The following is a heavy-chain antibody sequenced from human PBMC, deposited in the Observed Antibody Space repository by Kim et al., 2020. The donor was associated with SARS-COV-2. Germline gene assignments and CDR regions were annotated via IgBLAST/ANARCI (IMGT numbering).Heavy chain of an antibody. J-gene: IGHJ6*02. V-gene: IGHV3-23*01. CDR1: GFTFSNYA. Sequence: GGSLRLSCEASGFTFSNYAMNWVRQAPGKGLEWVSATIDSGVSTYYADSVKGRFTISRDNSKNTLFLQMNSLRAEDTATYYCTRNNSRAFSSGSMDVWGQGTMVTVSS. CDR3: TRNNSRAFSSGSMDV. D-gene: IGHD3-3*01. CDR2: TIDSGVST.